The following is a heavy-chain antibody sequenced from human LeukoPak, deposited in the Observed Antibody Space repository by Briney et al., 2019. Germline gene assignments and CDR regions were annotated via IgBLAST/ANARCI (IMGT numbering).Heavy chain of an antibody. V-gene: IGHV3-23*01. Sequence: GGSLRLSCAASGFTFSSYAMSWVRQAPGKGLEWVSAISGSGGSTYYADSVKGRFTISRDNAKNSLYLQMNSLRAEDTAVYYCARAGRLAARPDYWGQGTLVTVSS. D-gene: IGHD6-6*01. CDR2: ISGSGGST. CDR1: GFTFSSYA. J-gene: IGHJ4*02. CDR3: ARAGRLAARPDY.